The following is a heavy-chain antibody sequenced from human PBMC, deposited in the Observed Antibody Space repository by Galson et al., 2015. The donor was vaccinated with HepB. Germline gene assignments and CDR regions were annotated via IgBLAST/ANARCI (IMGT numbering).Heavy chain of an antibody. J-gene: IGHJ4*02. CDR1: GFTFSSSE. Sequence: SLRLSCAASGFTFSSSEMNWVRQAPGKGLEWVSYISSSGSTIYYADSVKGRFTISRDNAKNSLYLQMNSLRADDTAVYYCARERGYYDSSGLLTNGKTGFAHWGQGTLVTVSS. CDR2: ISSSGSTI. V-gene: IGHV3-48*03. D-gene: IGHD3-22*01. CDR3: ARERGYYDSSGLLTNGKTGFAH.